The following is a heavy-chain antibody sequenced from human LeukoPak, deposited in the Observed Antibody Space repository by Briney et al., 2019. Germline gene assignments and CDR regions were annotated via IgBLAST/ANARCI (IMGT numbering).Heavy chain of an antibody. J-gene: IGHJ6*02. V-gene: IGHV4-34*01. Sequence: SETLSLTCAVYGGSFSGYYWSWIRQPPGKGLEWIGEINHSGSTNYNPPLKSRVTISVDTSKNQFSLKLSSVTAADTAVCYCARVMVAVAGHYYYYGMDVWGQGTTVTVSS. D-gene: IGHD6-19*01. CDR2: INHSGST. CDR3: ARVMVAVAGHYYYYGMDV. CDR1: GGSFSGYY.